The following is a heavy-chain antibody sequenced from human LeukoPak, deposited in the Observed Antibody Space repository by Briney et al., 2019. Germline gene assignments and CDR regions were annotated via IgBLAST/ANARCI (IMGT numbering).Heavy chain of an antibody. CDR2: IDSTGAYT. CDR1: GFIFSNYA. V-gene: IGHV3-23*01. CDR3: AKGSAAGRPYYFDY. Sequence: GGSLRLSCAASGFIFSNYAMSWVRQAPGKGLEWVSAIDSTGAYTWYADSVKGRFTIPKDSSKTILYLQMNSLRAEDAAVYFCAKGSAAGRPYYFDYWGQGTLVTVSS. D-gene: IGHD6-25*01. J-gene: IGHJ4*02.